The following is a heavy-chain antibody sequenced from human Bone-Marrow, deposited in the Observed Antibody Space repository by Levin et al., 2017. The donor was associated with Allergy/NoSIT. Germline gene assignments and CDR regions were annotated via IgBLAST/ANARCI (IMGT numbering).Heavy chain of an antibody. Sequence: GGSLRLSCEASGFTVSTNYMAWVRQAPGKGLEWVSVIFSGGSTYYADSVKGRFTISRDNSKNTLYLQMNSLRVEDTAVYYCTSAPGFSDYWGQGTQVTVSS. CDR2: IFSGGST. J-gene: IGHJ4*02. V-gene: IGHV3-66*01. CDR1: GFTVSTNY. CDR3: TSAPGFSDY.